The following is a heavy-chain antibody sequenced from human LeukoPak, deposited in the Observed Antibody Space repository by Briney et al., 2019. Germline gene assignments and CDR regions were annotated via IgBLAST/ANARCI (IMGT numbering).Heavy chain of an antibody. CDR1: GFIFSNYG. CDR3: AKDVSPDNSVPFFDS. D-gene: IGHD6-19*01. Sequence: PGGSLRLSCAASGFIFSNYGMSWVRQAPGKGLEWVSTVSSGGGNTHYADSVKGRFTISRENSQSTLFLQMYRLRAEDTDIYFCAKDVSPDNSVPFFDSWGQGTLVTVSS. V-gene: IGHV3-23*01. CDR2: VSSGGGNT. J-gene: IGHJ5*01.